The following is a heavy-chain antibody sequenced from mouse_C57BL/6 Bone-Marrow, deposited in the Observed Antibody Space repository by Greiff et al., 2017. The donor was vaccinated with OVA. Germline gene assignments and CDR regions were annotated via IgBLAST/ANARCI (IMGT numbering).Heavy chain of an antibody. CDR1: GYTFTDYN. CDR2: INPNNGGT. J-gene: IGHJ2*01. Sequence: VQLQQSGPELVKPGASVKIPCKASGYTFTDYNMHWVKQSHGKSLEWIGDINPNNGGTIYNQKFKGKATLTVDKSSSTAYMELRSLTSEDTAVYYCARYDGYYLDYWGQGTTLTVSS. D-gene: IGHD2-3*01. CDR3: ARYDGYYLDY. V-gene: IGHV1-18*01.